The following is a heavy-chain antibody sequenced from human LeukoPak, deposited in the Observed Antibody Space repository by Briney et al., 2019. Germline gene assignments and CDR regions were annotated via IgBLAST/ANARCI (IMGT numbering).Heavy chain of an antibody. CDR3: ASSGRWLVSLNYYYGMDV. J-gene: IGHJ6*02. Sequence: ASVKVSCKASGYIFINYAIHWVRQAPGQRLEWMGWINGGNGYTKYSQNFQGRVTITRDTSASTAYMELSSLRSEDTAVYYCASSGRWLVSLNYYYGMDVWGQGTTVTVSS. CDR1: GYIFINYA. D-gene: IGHD6-19*01. V-gene: IGHV1-3*01. CDR2: INGGNGYT.